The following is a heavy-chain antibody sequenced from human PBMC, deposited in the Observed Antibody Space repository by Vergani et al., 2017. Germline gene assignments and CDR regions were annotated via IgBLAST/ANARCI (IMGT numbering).Heavy chain of an antibody. CDR3: AKSPVTAYYFDY. D-gene: IGHD4-17*01. Sequence: EVQLLESGGGLVQPGGSLRLSCAASGFTFSSYAMSWVRQAPGKGLEWVSAISGSGGSTYYADSVKGRFTISRDNSKNSLYLQMNSLRAEDTAVCYCAKSPVTAYYFDYWGQGTLVTVSS. CDR1: GFTFSSYA. V-gene: IGHV3-23*01. J-gene: IGHJ4*02. CDR2: ISGSGGST.